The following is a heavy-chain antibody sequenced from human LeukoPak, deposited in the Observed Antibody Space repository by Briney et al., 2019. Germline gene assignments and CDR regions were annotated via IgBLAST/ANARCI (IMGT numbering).Heavy chain of an antibody. V-gene: IGHV4-39*01. Sequence: SETLSPTCTVSGGSISSSSYYWGWVRQPPGKGLEWIGSIYYSGSTYYNPSLKSRVTISVDTSKNQFSLKLSSVTAADTAVYYCARHEVGATFDYWGQGTLVTVSS. CDR1: GGSISSSSYY. CDR3: ARHEVGATFDY. D-gene: IGHD1-26*01. CDR2: IYYSGST. J-gene: IGHJ4*02.